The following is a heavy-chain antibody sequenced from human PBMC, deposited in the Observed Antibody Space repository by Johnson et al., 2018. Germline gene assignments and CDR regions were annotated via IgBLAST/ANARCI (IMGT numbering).Heavy chain of an antibody. CDR1: GGSISSYY. D-gene: IGHD3-16*01. V-gene: IGHV4-59*01. J-gene: IGHJ6*02. CDR2: IYYSGST. CDR3: AKDIFDGGSGYGMDV. Sequence: QVQLQQWGAGLLKPSETLSLTCAVYGGSISSYYWSWIRQPPGKGLEWIGYIYYSGSTNYNPSLKSRVTISVDTSKNQFSLKLSSVTAADTAVYYCAKDIFDGGSGYGMDVWGQGTTVTVSS.